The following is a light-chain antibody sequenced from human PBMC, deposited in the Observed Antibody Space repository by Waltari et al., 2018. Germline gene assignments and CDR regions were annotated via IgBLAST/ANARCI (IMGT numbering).Light chain of an antibody. Sequence: DIQMTPFPSSVSASVGDRVTITCRASQCISSWLAWYQQKPGKAPKLLIYAASSLQSGVPSRFSGSGSGTDFTLTINSLQPEDFATYYCQQSNSFPQTFGQGTKVEIK. J-gene: IGKJ1*01. V-gene: IGKV1-12*01. CDR3: QQSNSFPQT. CDR1: QCISSW. CDR2: AAS.